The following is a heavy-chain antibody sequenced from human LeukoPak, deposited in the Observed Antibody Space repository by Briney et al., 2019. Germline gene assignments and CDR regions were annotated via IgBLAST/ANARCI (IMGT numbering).Heavy chain of an antibody. Sequence: GGSLRLSCSASGFTFSNHHMTWVRQAPGKGLEWVSYISSSSSVIYYAESVKGRFTISRDNAKNSLYLQMNSLRAEDTAVYYCARAASKYYDFWSGTIYYFDYWGQGTLVTVSS. D-gene: IGHD3-3*01. CDR3: ARAASKYYDFWSGTIYYFDY. V-gene: IGHV3-48*04. CDR1: GFTFSNHH. J-gene: IGHJ4*02. CDR2: ISSSSSVI.